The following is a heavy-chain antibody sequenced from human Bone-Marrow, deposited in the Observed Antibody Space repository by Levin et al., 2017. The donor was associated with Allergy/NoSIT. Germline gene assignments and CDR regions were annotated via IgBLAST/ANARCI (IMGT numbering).Heavy chain of an antibody. CDR3: AKDHFPLTVFGVVSDFDY. Sequence: SCAASGFTFSTFAMSWVRQAPGKGLEWVSAISGTSERTYYAASVKGRFTISRDNSKDTLFLQMNNLRAEDTAVYYCAKDHFPLTVFGVVSDFDYWGQGTLVTVSS. J-gene: IGHJ4*02. CDR1: GFTFSTFA. CDR2: ISGTSERT. D-gene: IGHD3-3*01. V-gene: IGHV3-23*01.